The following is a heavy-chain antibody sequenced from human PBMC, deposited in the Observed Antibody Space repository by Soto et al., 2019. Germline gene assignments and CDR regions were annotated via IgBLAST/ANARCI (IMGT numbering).Heavy chain of an antibody. CDR1: GFTFSSYG. Sequence: QVQLVESGGGVVQPGRSLRLSCAASGFTFSSYGMHWVRQAPGKGLEWVAVIWYDGSNKYYADSVKGRFTSSRDXSKXXXXXXXXXXXXXXXXXXXXAXGDETGTTRRGTYYYGMDVWGQGTTGTVSS. D-gene: IGHD4-17*01. J-gene: IGHJ6*02. V-gene: IGHV3-33*01. CDR2: IWYDGSNK. CDR3: AXGDETGTTRRGTYYYGMDV.